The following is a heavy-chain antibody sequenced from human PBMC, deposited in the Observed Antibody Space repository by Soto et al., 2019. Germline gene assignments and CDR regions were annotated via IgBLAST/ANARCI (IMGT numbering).Heavy chain of an antibody. CDR2: IRSKAYGATT. CDR3: TSRPYDMLALGWFAP. J-gene: IGHJ5*02. V-gene: IGHV3-49*03. CDR1: GFTFGDYT. Sequence: EVQLVESGGGLVQPGRSLRLSCTASGFTFGDYTMSWFRQAPGKGLEWVGFIRSKAYGATTEYAASVKGRLTIARDDSKSIAYLLMNSLKTEDTAVYYCTSRPYDMLALGWFAPWGQGTLVTVSS. D-gene: IGHD3-9*01.